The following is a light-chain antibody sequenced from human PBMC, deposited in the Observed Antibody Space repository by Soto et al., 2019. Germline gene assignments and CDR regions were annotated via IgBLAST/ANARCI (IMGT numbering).Light chain of an antibody. CDR3: QQYGSLART. CDR2: GAT. CDR1: QSVSSSY. Sequence: EIVLTQSPGTLSFSPGERATLSCRASQSVSSSYLAWYQQKPGQAPRLLIYGATSRATGIPDRFNGSGSGKDFTLSISRLEPEYCAVYFCQQYGSLARTVGQGNKLDIK. J-gene: IGKJ2*01. V-gene: IGKV3-20*01.